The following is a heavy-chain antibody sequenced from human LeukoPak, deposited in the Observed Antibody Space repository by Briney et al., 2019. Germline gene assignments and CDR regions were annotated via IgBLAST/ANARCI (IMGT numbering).Heavy chain of an antibody. J-gene: IGHJ4*02. D-gene: IGHD3-22*01. CDR3: ARVGHYYDSSGYVFGYFDY. CDR2: ISGSGGST. CDR1: GFTFSSYA. V-gene: IGHV3-23*01. Sequence: PGGSLRLSCAASGFTFSSYAMSWVRQAPGKGLEWVSAISGSGGSTYYADSVKGRFTISRDNSKNTLYLQMNSLRAEDTAVYYCARVGHYYDSSGYVFGYFDYWGQGTLVTVSS.